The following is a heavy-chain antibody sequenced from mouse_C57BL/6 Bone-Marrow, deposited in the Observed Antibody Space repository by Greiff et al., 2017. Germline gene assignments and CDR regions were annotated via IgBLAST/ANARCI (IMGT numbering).Heavy chain of an antibody. CDR1: GYSFTSYY. Sequence: QVQLQQSGPELVKPGASVKISCKASGYSFTSYYIHWVKQRPGQGLEWIGWIYPGSGNTKYNEKFKGKATLTADTSSSTAYMQLSSLTSEDSAVYYCARSYYSNYGLFAYWGQGTLVTVSA. D-gene: IGHD2-5*01. V-gene: IGHV1-66*01. J-gene: IGHJ3*01. CDR2: IYPGSGNT. CDR3: ARSYYSNYGLFAY.